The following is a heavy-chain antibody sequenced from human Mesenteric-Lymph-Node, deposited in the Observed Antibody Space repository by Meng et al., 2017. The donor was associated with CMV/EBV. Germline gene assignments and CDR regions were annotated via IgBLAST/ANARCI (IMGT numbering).Heavy chain of an antibody. CDR1: GASVSSETYY. D-gene: IGHD1-26*01. Sequence: TCNVSGASVSSETYYWSWIRQPPGKGLEWVGYIYYSGSTNYNPSLKSRVTISVDTSKNQFSLKLSSVTATDTAVYYCLRVTITGEFDYWGHGTLVTVSS. CDR2: IYYSGST. J-gene: IGHJ4*01. V-gene: IGHV4-61*01. CDR3: LRVTITGEFDY.